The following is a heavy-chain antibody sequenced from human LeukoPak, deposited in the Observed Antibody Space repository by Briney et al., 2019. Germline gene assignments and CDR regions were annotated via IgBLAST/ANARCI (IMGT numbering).Heavy chain of an antibody. CDR3: ATDISGSYKGLQNRLGDY. J-gene: IGHJ4*02. CDR1: GYTLTELS. D-gene: IGHD1-26*01. V-gene: IGHV1-24*01. Sequence: ASVKVSCKVSGYTLTELSMHWVRQAPGKGLEWMGGFDPEDGETIYAQKFQGRVTMTEDTSTDTAYMELSSLRSEDTAVYYCATDISGSYKGLQNRLGDYWGQGTLVTVSS. CDR2: FDPEDGET.